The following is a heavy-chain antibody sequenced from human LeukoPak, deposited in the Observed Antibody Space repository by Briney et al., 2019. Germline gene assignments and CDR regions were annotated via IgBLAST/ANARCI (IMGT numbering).Heavy chain of an antibody. V-gene: IGHV3-23*01. CDR2: ISGSGDNT. J-gene: IGHJ4*02. CDR1: GFSFNTYI. D-gene: IGHD3-22*01. CDR3: ARASDSSGYYTLDY. Sequence: PGGSLRLSCTASGFSFNTYIMNWVRQAPGKGLEWVSVISGSGDNTYYADSVKGRFTISRDNSKNTLYLQMNSLRAEDTAVYYCARASDSSGYYTLDYWGQGTLVTVSS.